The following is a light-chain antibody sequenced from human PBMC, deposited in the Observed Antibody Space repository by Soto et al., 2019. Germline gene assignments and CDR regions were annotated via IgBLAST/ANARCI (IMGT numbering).Light chain of an antibody. Sequence: EIMVTRSPATLSVSPGERATLSCRASQSVNNNLAWYQQKPGQAPRLLIYGASTRATGIPARFGGSGYGTEFTLTISSLQSEDFAIYYCQQYNNWPLLTFGGGTKVEIK. J-gene: IGKJ4*01. CDR2: GAS. V-gene: IGKV3-15*01. CDR1: QSVNNN. CDR3: QQYNNWPLLT.